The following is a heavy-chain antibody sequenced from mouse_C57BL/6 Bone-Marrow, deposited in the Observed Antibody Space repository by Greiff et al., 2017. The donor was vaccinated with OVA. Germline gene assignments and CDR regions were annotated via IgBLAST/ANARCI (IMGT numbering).Heavy chain of an antibody. Sequence: EVQLQQSGPELVKPGASVKIPCKASGYTFTDYNMDWVKQSHGKSLEWIGDINPNNGGTIYNQKFKGKATLTVDKSSSTAYMELRSLTSEDTAVYYCARQRLRHPSWYFDVWGTGTTVTVSS. J-gene: IGHJ1*03. V-gene: IGHV1-18*01. CDR3: ARQRLRHPSWYFDV. CDR1: GYTFTDYN. CDR2: INPNNGGT. D-gene: IGHD2-4*01.